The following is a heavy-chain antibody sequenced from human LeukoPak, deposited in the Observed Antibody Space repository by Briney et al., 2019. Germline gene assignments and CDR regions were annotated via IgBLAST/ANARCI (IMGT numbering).Heavy chain of an antibody. CDR1: GFTFSSYW. D-gene: IGHD6-19*01. V-gene: IGHV3-7*01. CDR3: AIGVAVEWFDP. J-gene: IGHJ5*02. CDR2: IKQEGSEK. Sequence: PGGPLRLSCGASGFTFSSYWMSGGRQAPGKGREGVGNIKQEGSEKYYVDSVKGRFTISSDNANNSLYLQMNSLRAEDSAVYYCAIGVAVEWFDPWGQGTLVTVSS.